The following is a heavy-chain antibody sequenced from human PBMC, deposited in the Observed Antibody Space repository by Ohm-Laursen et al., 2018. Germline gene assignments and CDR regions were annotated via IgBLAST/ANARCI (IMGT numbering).Heavy chain of an antibody. D-gene: IGHD2-15*01. V-gene: IGHV4-59*08. CDR2: IHHTGYT. Sequence: SQTLSLTCSVSGDSISAHYWSWIRQPPGKGLEWIGYIHHTGYTTYNPSLKSRVTISVDTSKNQFSLKLSSVTAADTAVYYCARHIVVVVAATPLFFDYWGQGTLVTVSS. CDR3: ARHIVVVVAATPLFFDY. J-gene: IGHJ4*02. CDR1: GDSISAHY.